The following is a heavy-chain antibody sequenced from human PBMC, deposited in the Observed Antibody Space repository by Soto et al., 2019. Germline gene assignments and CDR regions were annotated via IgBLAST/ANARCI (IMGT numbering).Heavy chain of an antibody. CDR1: GFTFSSYG. CDR2: IWYDGSNK. J-gene: IGHJ4*02. V-gene: IGHV3-33*01. Sequence: GGSLRLSCAASGFTFSSYGMHWVRQAPGKGLEWVAVIWYDGSNKYYADSVKGRFTISRDNSKNTLYLRMNSLRAEDTAVYYCARDMITFGGVIVPGYWGQGTLVTVSS. CDR3: ARDMITFGGVIVPGY. D-gene: IGHD3-16*02.